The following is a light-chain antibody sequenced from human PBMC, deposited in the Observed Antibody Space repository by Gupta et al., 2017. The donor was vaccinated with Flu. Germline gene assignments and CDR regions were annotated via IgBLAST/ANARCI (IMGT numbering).Light chain of an antibody. CDR2: DAS. J-gene: IGKJ2*01. CDR1: QSVSSY. V-gene: IGKV3-11*01. CDR3: QQRSNWPPD. Sequence: EIVLTQSPATLSLSPGERATLSCRASQSVSSYLAWYQQKPGQAPRLLIYDASNSATGIPARFSGSGSGTEFTLTISSLEPEDFAVYYCQQRSNWPPDFGQGTKMEIK.